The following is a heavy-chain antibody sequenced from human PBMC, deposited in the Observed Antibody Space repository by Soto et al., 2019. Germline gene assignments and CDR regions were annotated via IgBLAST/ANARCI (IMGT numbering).Heavy chain of an antibody. CDR1: GGTFSSYA. J-gene: IGHJ3*02. CDR3: ARGKLSSARENAFDI. CDR2: IIPIFGTA. D-gene: IGHD1-7*01. V-gene: IGHV1-69*13. Sequence: GASVKVSCKASGGTFSSYAISWVRQAPGQGLEWMGGIIPIFGTANYAQKFQGRVTITADESTSTAYMELNSLRAEDTALYHCARGKLSSARENAFDIWGQGTMVTVSS.